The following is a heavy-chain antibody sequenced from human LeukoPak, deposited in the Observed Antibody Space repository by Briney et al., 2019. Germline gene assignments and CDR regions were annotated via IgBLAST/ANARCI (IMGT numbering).Heavy chain of an antibody. CDR3: ARGGSSDVFDI. CDR2: IYSGDST. V-gene: IGHV3-53*01. J-gene: IGHJ3*02. CDR1: GFTVSSNY. Sequence: GGSLRLSCAASGFTVSSNYISWVRQAPGKGREWVSAIYSGDSTDYADSVKGRFTISRDNSKNTLYLQMNSLRAEDTAVYYCARGGSSDVFDIWGQGTLVPLS.